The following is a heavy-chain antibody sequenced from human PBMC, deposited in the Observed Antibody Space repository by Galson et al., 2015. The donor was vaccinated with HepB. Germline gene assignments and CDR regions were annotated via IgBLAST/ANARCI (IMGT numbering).Heavy chain of an antibody. CDR1: GDSVSSASAA. CDR3: ARGDMDLAA. D-gene: IGHD6-19*01. Sequence: CAISGDSVSSASAAWHWIRQSPSRGLEWLGKTYYRSKWSTNYAMSVKSRISINADTSKNQFSLQLKSVTPEDTAVYFCARGDMDLAAWGQGALVTISS. V-gene: IGHV6-1*01. CDR2: TYYRSKWST. J-gene: IGHJ5*02.